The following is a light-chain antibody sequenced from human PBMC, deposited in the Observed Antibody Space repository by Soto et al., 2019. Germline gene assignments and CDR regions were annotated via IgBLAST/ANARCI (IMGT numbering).Light chain of an antibody. CDR3: QQYGSSSWT. CDR2: GAS. Sequence: EIVLTQSPGTLSLSPGERATLSCRASQSISINLAWYQHKPGQAPRLLIYGASSRATGIPDRFSGSGSGTEFTLTISRLEPEDFAVYYCQQYGSSSWTFGQGTKVDI. J-gene: IGKJ1*01. V-gene: IGKV3-20*01. CDR1: QSISIN.